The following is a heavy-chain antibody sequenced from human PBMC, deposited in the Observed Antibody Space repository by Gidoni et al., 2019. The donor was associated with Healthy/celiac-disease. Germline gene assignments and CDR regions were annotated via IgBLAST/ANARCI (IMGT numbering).Heavy chain of an antibody. CDR1: GFTFGRYS. CDR2: ISSSSSYI. V-gene: IGHV3-21*01. Sequence: EVKLVGSGGGLVKPGGSLHLSCAASGFTFGRYSMTWVRQAPGKGLEWVSSISSSSSYIYYADSVKGRFTISRDNAKNSLYLQMNSLRAEDTAVYYCARVGYCTNGVCRHSYYGMDVWGQGTTVTVSS. D-gene: IGHD2-8*01. J-gene: IGHJ6*02. CDR3: ARVGYCTNGVCRHSYYGMDV.